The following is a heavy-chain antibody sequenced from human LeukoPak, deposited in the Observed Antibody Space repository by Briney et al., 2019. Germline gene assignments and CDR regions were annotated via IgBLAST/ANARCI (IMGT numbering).Heavy chain of an antibody. Sequence: SETLSLTCTVSGGSISSYYWSWIRQPAGKGLEWIGRIYTSGSTNYNPSLKSRVTMSVDTSKNQFSLKLSSVTAADTAVYYCAREGYGSGSYYRIDYWGQGTLVTVSS. V-gene: IGHV4-4*07. CDR1: GGSISSYY. D-gene: IGHD3-10*01. J-gene: IGHJ4*02. CDR3: AREGYGSGSYYRIDY. CDR2: IYTSGST.